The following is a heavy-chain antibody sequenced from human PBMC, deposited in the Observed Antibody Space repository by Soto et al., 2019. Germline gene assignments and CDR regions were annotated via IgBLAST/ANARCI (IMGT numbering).Heavy chain of an antibody. J-gene: IGHJ4*02. CDR1: GYTCTNYG. Sequence: QVQLVQSGAEVKKPGASVKVSCKASGYTCTNYGISWVRQAPGQGLEWMGWINAYNGNTKYAQKLQGRVTMTTDTATSTAYMELRSLSSDDTAVYYGARDQAMAQFDYWGQGTLVTVSS. D-gene: IGHD5-18*01. CDR2: INAYNGNT. V-gene: IGHV1-18*01. CDR3: ARDQAMAQFDY.